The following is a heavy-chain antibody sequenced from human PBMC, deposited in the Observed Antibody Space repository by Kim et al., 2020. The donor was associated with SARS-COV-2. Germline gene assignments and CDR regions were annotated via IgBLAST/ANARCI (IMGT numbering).Heavy chain of an antibody. V-gene: IGHV3-21*01. J-gene: IGHJ4*02. Sequence: YADSVRGRFTISRDNARNSLYLQMSSLGAEDTAVYYCAGGPRGYGCGPGDCWGQGTLVTVAS. CDR3: AGGPRGYGCGPGDC. D-gene: IGHD5-18*01.